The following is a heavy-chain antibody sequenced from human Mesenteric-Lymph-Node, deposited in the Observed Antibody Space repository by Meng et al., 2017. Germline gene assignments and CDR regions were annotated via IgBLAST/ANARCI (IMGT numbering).Heavy chain of an antibody. V-gene: IGHV3-74*01. D-gene: IGHD2-8*02. J-gene: IGHJ6*02. CDR3: ARVVTGGVVDV. CDR1: GFTFSSYW. CDR2: INSDGSST. Sequence: GGSLRLSCAASGFTFSSYWMHWVRQAPGKGLVWVSRINSDGSSTSYADSVKGRFTISRDNAKNTLYLQMNSLRAEDTAVYYCARVVTGGVVDVWGQGTTVTVSS.